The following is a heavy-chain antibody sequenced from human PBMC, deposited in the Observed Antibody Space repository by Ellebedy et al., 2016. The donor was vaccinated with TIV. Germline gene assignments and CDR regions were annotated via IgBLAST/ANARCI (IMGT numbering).Heavy chain of an antibody. CDR1: GFTFTSYA. V-gene: IGHV3-9*01. D-gene: IGHD1-26*01. J-gene: IGHJ4*02. CDR3: AILSGRDTLDFGY. Sequence: SLKISCAASGFTFTSYAMTWVRQAPGKGLEWVSGISWNSGDILYADSVKGRFTISRDNAKNSLYLQMNSLRAEDTALYYCAILSGRDTLDFGYWGQGTLVTVSS. CDR2: ISWNSGDI.